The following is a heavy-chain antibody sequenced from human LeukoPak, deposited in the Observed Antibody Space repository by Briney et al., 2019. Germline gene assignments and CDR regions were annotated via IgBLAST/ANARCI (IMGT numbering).Heavy chain of an antibody. CDR3: AGDLVQMAQPAWFDP. D-gene: IGHD5-24*01. CDR2: IFASGST. Sequence: PSETLSLTCTVSGGSIRSGSYYWSWIRQPAGKGLEWIGRIFASGSTNYNPSLMSRVTISIDTSKNQFSLKLNSVTAADTAVYYCAGDLVQMAQPAWFDPWGQGTLVTVSS. V-gene: IGHV4-61*02. CDR1: GGSIRSGSYY. J-gene: IGHJ5*02.